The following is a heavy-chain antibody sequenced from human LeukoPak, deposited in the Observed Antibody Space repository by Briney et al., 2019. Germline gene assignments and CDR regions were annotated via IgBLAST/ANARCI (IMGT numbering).Heavy chain of an antibody. V-gene: IGHV4-61*01. CDR1: GGSINTPNYY. D-gene: IGHD3-3*01. CDR3: ARYDFNKFFDY. Sequence: SETLSLTCTVSGGSINTPNYYWSWIRQPPGKGLEWIGYIYYSGSTNYNPSLKSRVTMSVDTSKNQFSLKLSSVTAADTAVYYCARYDFNKFFDYWGQGTLVTVSS. J-gene: IGHJ4*02. CDR2: IYYSGST.